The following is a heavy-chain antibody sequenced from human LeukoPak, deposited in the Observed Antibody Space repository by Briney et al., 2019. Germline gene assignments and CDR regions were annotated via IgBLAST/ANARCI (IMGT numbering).Heavy chain of an antibody. CDR2: INTNTGNP. J-gene: IGHJ4*02. Sequence: ASVKVSCKASGYTFTSYGISWVRQAPGQGLEWMGWINTNTGNPTYAQGFTGRFVFSLDTSVSTAYLQISSLKAEDTAVYYCAREQVGTTRSAGADFDYWGQGTLVTVPS. CDR3: AREQVGTTRSAGADFDY. D-gene: IGHD2-21*02. V-gene: IGHV7-4-1*02. CDR1: GYTFTSYG.